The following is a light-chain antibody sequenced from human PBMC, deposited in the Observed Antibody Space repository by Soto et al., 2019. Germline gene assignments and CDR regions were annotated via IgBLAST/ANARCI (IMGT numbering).Light chain of an antibody. Sequence: EIVMTQSPATLSVSPGERATLSCRASQSVSSNLAWYQQKPGQAPRLLIYGASTRATGIPARVSGRGSGTEFTLTISSLQSEDFAVYYCQQYNNWPRTFGQGTKVDIK. CDR2: GAS. CDR3: QQYNNWPRT. V-gene: IGKV3-15*01. CDR1: QSVSSN. J-gene: IGKJ1*01.